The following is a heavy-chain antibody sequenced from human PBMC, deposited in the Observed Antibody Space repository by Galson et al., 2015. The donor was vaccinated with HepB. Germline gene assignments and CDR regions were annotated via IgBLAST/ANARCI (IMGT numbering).Heavy chain of an antibody. V-gene: IGHV3-48*04. CDR1: GLTFSDYS. Sequence: SLRLSCAASGLTFSDYSMNWVRQAPGKGLEWVAYISSSSNTIYYEDSVKGRFTISRDNAKKSLYLQMNTLRAEDTAVYYCAGPLRFLVPHDYWGQGTLVTVSS. CDR2: ISSSSNTI. D-gene: IGHD3-3*01. J-gene: IGHJ4*02. CDR3: AGPLRFLVPHDY.